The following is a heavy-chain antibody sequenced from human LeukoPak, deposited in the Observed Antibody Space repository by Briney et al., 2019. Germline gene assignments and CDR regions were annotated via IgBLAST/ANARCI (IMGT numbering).Heavy chain of an antibody. V-gene: IGHV1-2*02. CDR2: INPNSGDT. CDR1: GYTFTGYY. D-gene: IGHD3-16*01. CDR3: ATQRGSYRWGTDFDY. Sequence: ASVKVSCKASGYTFTGYYMHWVRQAPGQGLEWMGWINPNSGDTKYAQKFQGRVTMTRDTSISTAYMELSRLRSDDTAVYYCATQRGSYRWGTDFDYWGQGTLATVSS. J-gene: IGHJ4*02.